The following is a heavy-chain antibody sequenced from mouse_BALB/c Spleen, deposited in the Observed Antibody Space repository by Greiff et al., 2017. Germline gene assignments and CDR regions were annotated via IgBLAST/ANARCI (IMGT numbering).Heavy chain of an antibody. CDR2: INPYNDGT. V-gene: IGHV1-14*01. Sequence: EVQVVESGPELVKPGASVKMSCKASGYTFTSYVMHWVKQKPGQGLEWIGYINPYNDGTKYNEKFKGKATLTSDKSSSTAYMELSSLTSEDSAVYYCARYDYDRGYAMDYWGQGTSVTVSS. CDR3: ARYDYDRGYAMDY. J-gene: IGHJ4*01. D-gene: IGHD2-4*01. CDR1: GYTFTSYV.